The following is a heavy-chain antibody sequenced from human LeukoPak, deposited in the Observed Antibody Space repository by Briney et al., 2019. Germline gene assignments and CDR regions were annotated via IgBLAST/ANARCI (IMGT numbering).Heavy chain of an antibody. D-gene: IGHD3-10*01. J-gene: IGHJ6*04. CDR2: IYPGDSDT. CDR1: AYSFTSYC. Sequence: GESLKISCKGSAYSFTSYCIGCVRQMPGKGLEWMVIIYPGDSDTRYSPSFQGQVTISSDKSISTDYLQWSSLKASDTAMYYCARSGSYYGSGSYFNYYGMDVWGKGTTVTVSS. V-gene: IGHV5-51*01. CDR3: ARSGSYYGSGSYFNYYGMDV.